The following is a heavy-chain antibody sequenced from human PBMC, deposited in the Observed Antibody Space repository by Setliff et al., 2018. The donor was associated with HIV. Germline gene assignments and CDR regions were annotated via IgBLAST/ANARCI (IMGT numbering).Heavy chain of an antibody. J-gene: IGHJ3*02. CDR3: ARGDWELLGAFDI. D-gene: IGHD1-26*01. V-gene: IGHV1-8*02. Sequence: ASVKVSCKPSGYTFTNYDINWVRQAAGQGLEWMGWMNPDSRNTNYAQKFQGRVTMTRDTSISTAYMELSSLRSDDTAVYYCARGDWELLGAFDIWGQGTMVTVSS. CDR2: MNPDSRNT. CDR1: GYTFTNYD.